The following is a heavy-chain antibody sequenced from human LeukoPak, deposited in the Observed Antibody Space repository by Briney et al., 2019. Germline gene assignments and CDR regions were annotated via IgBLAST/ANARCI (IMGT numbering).Heavy chain of an antibody. D-gene: IGHD3-9*01. J-gene: IGHJ4*02. CDR2: IKSKTDGGTT. Sequence: GGSLTLSCAASGFTFSNAWMSWVRQAPGKGLEWVGRIKSKTDGGTTDYAAPVKGRFTISRDDSKNTLYLQMNSLKTEDTAVYYCTTYYDILTGYYSFDYWGQGTLVTVSS. CDR3: TTYYDILTGYYSFDY. V-gene: IGHV3-15*01. CDR1: GFTFSNAW.